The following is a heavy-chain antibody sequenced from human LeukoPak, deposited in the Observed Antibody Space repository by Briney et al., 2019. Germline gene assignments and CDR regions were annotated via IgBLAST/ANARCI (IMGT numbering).Heavy chain of an antibody. V-gene: IGHV3-20*04. CDR1: GFTFDDYV. CDR2: INWNGGRI. J-gene: IGHJ6*03. CDR3: ARDLSATTVRGVSLNYYYMDV. D-gene: IGHD3-10*01. Sequence: GGSLRLSCAASGFTFDDYVMSWVRQAPGKGLEWVSSINWNGGRIGYEDSVKGRFTISRDNAKNSLYLQMNSLRDEDTALYYCARDLSATTVRGVSLNYYYMDVWGKGTTVTVSS.